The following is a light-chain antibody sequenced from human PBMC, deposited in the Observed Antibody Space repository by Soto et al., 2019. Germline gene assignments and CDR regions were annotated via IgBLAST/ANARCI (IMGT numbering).Light chain of an antibody. Sequence: QSALAQPASVSGSPGQSITISCTGASSDVGNCNCVSWYQQHPGKAPKLMIYEVSNRPSGVSDRFSGSKAGNTASLTISGLQAEDEADYYCSSFTTSSTWVFGGGTKGTVL. CDR2: EVS. J-gene: IGLJ3*02. CDR3: SSFTTSSTWV. CDR1: SSDVGNCNC. V-gene: IGLV2-14*01.